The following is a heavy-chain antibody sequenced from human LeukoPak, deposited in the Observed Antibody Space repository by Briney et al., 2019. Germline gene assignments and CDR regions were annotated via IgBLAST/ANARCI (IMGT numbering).Heavy chain of an antibody. V-gene: IGHV4-59*01. CDR1: GGSISSYY. J-gene: IGHJ2*01. Sequence: PSETLSLTCTVSGGSISSYYWSWIRQPPGKGLEWIGYIYYSGSTNHNPSLKSRVTISVDTSKNQFSLKLSSVTAADTAVYYCARKVVGATGRWYFDLWGRGTLVTVSS. D-gene: IGHD1-26*01. CDR3: ARKVVGATGRWYFDL. CDR2: IYYSGST.